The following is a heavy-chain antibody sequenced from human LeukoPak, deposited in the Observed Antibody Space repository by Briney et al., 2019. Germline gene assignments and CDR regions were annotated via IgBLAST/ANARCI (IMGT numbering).Heavy chain of an antibody. J-gene: IGHJ4*02. CDR3: AKDISSYSGRYLDY. V-gene: IGHV3-9*01. D-gene: IGHD1-26*01. CDR1: GFTFDDYA. Sequence: GGSLRLSCAASGFTFDDYAMHWVRQAPGKGLEWVSGISWNSGRIGYADSVKGRFTISRDNAKNSLYLQMNSLRAEDTALYYCAKDISSYSGRYLDYWGQGTLVTVSS. CDR2: ISWNSGRI.